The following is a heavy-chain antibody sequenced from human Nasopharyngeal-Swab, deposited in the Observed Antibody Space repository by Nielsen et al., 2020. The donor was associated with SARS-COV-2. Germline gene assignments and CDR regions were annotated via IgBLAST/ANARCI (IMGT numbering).Heavy chain of an antibody. CDR2: MNPNSDNT. D-gene: IGHD5-12*01. Sequence: ASVKVSCKASGYTFTSYEINWVRQATGQGLEWMGWMNPNSDNTGYAQKFQGRVTITMNTSISTAYMELSSLRSEDTAVYYCARRRGYSAYDYGMDVWGQGTTVTVSS. CDR1: GYTFTSYE. V-gene: IGHV1-8*03. J-gene: IGHJ6*02. CDR3: ARRRGYSAYDYGMDV.